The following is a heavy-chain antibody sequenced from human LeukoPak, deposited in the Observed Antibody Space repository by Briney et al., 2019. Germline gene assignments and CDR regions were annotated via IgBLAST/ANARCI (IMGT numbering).Heavy chain of an antibody. Sequence: SETLSLTCAVYGGSFSGYYWSWIRQPPGKGLEWIGEINHSGSTNYNPSLKSRVTISVDTSKNQFSLKLSSVTAADTAVYYCARQYSSGWYYFDYWGQGALVTVSS. D-gene: IGHD6-19*01. CDR2: INHSGST. J-gene: IGHJ4*02. CDR1: GGSFSGYY. V-gene: IGHV4-34*01. CDR3: ARQYSSGWYYFDY.